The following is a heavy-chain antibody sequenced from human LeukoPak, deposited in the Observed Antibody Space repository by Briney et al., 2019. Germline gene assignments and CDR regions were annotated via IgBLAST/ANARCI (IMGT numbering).Heavy chain of an antibody. D-gene: IGHD3-10*01. CDR3: AGKIRGVEVA. V-gene: IGHV4-59*01. CDR2: IYYSGST. CDR1: GGSISSYY. Sequence: SETLPDTCTVSGGSISSYYWSWIRQPPGKGLEWIGYIYYSGSTNYNPSLKSRVTISVDTSKNQFSLKLSSVTAADTAVYYCAGKIRGVEVAWGQGTLVTVSS. J-gene: IGHJ4*02.